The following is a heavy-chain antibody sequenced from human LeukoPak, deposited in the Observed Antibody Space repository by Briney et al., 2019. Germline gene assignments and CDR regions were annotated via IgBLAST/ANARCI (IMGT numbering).Heavy chain of an antibody. Sequence: GGSLRLSCATSGFTFSSYEMNWVRQAPGKGLEWVSYITTSGNNIYYADSVKGRFTISRDNAKNSLYLQMNSLRAEDTAVYYCARDSVAGSQDSFDIWGQGTKVTVSS. CDR3: ARDSVAGSQDSFDI. CDR1: GFTFSSYE. V-gene: IGHV3-48*03. CDR2: ITTSGNNI. J-gene: IGHJ3*02. D-gene: IGHD6-19*01.